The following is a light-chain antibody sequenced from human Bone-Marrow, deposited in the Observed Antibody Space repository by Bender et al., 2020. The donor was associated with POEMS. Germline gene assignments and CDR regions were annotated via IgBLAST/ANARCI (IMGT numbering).Light chain of an antibody. CDR2: GNT. CDR1: SSNIGSGYD. V-gene: IGLV1-40*01. J-gene: IGLJ3*02. Sequence: QSVLTQPPSVSGAPGQTVTISCTGSSSNIGSGYDVHWYQRLPGTAPKLLIYGNTDRPSGVPARFSGSKSGTLASLAISDIQSEDEGDYYCSSWDDSLSGWVFGGGTKLTVL. CDR3: SSWDDSLSGWV.